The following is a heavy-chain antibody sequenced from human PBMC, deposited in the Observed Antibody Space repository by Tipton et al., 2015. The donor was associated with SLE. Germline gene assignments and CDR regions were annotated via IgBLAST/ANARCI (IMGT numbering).Heavy chain of an antibody. Sequence: TLSLTCTVSGGSISSNSWIWIRQPPGKGLDWIGYISYGGGTNYSPSLKSRVTISIDPAKNQFSLKLTSVTAADTAVYYCARSRETYDLGGVFDFWGQGTLVTVSS. V-gene: IGHV4-59*08. D-gene: IGHD3-16*01. J-gene: IGHJ4*02. CDR3: ARSRETYDLGGVFDF. CDR2: ISYGGGT. CDR1: GGSISSNS.